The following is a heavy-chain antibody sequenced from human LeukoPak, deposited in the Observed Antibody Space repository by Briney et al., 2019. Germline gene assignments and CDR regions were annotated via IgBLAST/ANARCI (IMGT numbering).Heavy chain of an antibody. Sequence: SQTLSLTCTVSGGSISSGSYYWSWIRQPAGEGLEWIGRIYTSGSTNYNPSLKSRVTISVDTSKNQFSLKLSSATAADTAVYYCARVWLQFEFDYWGQGTLVTVSS. V-gene: IGHV4-61*02. J-gene: IGHJ4*02. CDR3: ARVWLQFEFDY. CDR1: GGSISSGSYY. D-gene: IGHD5-24*01. CDR2: IYTSGST.